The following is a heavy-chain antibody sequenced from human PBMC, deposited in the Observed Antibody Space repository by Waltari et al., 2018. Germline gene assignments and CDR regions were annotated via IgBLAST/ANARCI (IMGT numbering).Heavy chain of an antibody. Sequence: EVQLVESGGGLVQPGRSLRLSCSASGFTFADYAITWVRQAPGKGLEWGAMFRSKTYGGTTQYAASVKGRFTISRDDSKSIAYLQINSLETEDTAVYYCTRELRRAYFDYWGQGTLVTVSS. CDR3: TRELRRAYFDY. CDR2: FRSKTYGGTT. V-gene: IGHV3-49*04. CDR1: GFTFADYA. J-gene: IGHJ4*02.